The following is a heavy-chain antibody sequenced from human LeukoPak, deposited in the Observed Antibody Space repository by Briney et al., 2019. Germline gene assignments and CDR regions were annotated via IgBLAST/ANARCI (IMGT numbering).Heavy chain of an antibody. CDR2: ISGSGGST. Sequence: PGGSLRLSCAASGFTFSSYAMSWVRQAPGKGLEWVSAISGSGGSTYYADSVKGRFTISRDNSKNTLYLQMNSLRAEDTAVYYCANTAYGSSTSCYNLGPPFDYWGQGTLVTVSS. D-gene: IGHD2-2*02. CDR3: ANTAYGSSTSCYNLGPPFDY. V-gene: IGHV3-23*01. J-gene: IGHJ4*02. CDR1: GFTFSSYA.